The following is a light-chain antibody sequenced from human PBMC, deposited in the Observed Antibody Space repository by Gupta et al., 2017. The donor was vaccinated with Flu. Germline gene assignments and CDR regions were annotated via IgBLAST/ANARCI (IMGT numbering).Light chain of an antibody. CDR2: VNN. J-gene: IGLJ2*01. CDR3: ASWDDSLSGQVV. V-gene: IGLV1-44*01. CDR1: SSSIGSNT. Sequence: QSGLTQPPSASGTPGQRGSISCSGSSSSIGSNTVNWYQHLPGTAPKLLIYVNNQRPSGVPDRFSGSKSGTSASLAISGLQAEDEADYYCASWDDSLSGQVVFGGGTKLTVL.